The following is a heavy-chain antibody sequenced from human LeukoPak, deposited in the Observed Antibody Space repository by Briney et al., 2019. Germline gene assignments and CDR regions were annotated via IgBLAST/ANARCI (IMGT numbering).Heavy chain of an antibody. D-gene: IGHD3-9*01. Sequence: GGSLRLSCAASGLTFSDLYMSWIRQAPGKGLEWVSYMGNSGSPTYYADSVKGRFTTSRDNTKNSLYLQMNSLRPEDTAVYYCAATINDIVTHWGHGSLVTVSS. CDR2: MGNSGSPT. CDR3: AATINDIVTH. V-gene: IGHV3-11*01. J-gene: IGHJ4*01. CDR1: GLTFSDLY.